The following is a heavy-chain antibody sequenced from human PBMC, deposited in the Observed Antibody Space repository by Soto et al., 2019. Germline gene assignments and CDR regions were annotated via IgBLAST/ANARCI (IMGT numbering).Heavy chain of an antibody. CDR2: FDPEDGET. J-gene: IGHJ5*02. V-gene: IGHV1-24*01. CDR3: ATNTPRSYYYDSTESGWFDH. Sequence: ASVKVSCKVSGYTLTELSMHWVRQAPGKGLEWMGGFDPEDGETIYAQKFQGRVTMTEDTSTDTAYMELSSLRSEDTAVYYCATNTPRSYYYDSTESGWFDHWGQGTLVTVSS. D-gene: IGHD3-22*01. CDR1: GYTLTELS.